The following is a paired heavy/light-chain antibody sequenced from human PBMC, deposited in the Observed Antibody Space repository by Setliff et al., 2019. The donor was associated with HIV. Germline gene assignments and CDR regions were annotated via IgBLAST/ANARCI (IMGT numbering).Heavy chain of an antibody. Sequence: EVRLEESGGGLVKPGGSLRLSCAASGFTFSSAWMSWVRQAPGKGLEWVGRIKNKGDGGTTDYAAPVKGRFTISRDDTKNTAYLQMNSLKIEDTAVYYCATYGSGGVWGQGTLVTVSS. CDR2: IKNKGDGGTT. V-gene: IGHV3-15*01. J-gene: IGHJ4*02. CDR1: GFTFSSAW. CDR3: ATYGSGGV. D-gene: IGHD3-10*01.
Light chain of an antibody. CDR3: QQYGSSLYS. CDR2: GAS. J-gene: IGKJ2*03. Sequence: EIVLTQSPGTLSLSPGERATLSCRASQSVSSSYLAWFQQKPGQAPRLLIYGASTRATGIPDRFSGSGSGTDFTLTISRLEPEDFAVYYCQQYGSSLYSFGQGTKLEIK. V-gene: IGKV3-20*01. CDR1: QSVSSSY.